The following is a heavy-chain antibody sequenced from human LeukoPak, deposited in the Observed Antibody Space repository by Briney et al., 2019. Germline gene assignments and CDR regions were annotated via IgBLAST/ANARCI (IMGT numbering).Heavy chain of an antibody. Sequence: GRSLRLSCAASGFTFSSYAMHWVRQAPGKGLEWVAVISYDGSNKYYADSVKGRFTISRDNSKNTLYLQMSSLRAEDTAVYYCARVESSSAFSYYYYYGMDVWGQGTTVTVSS. J-gene: IGHJ6*02. V-gene: IGHV3-30-3*01. CDR2: ISYDGSNK. D-gene: IGHD6-6*01. CDR1: GFTFSSYA. CDR3: ARVESSSAFSYYYYYGMDV.